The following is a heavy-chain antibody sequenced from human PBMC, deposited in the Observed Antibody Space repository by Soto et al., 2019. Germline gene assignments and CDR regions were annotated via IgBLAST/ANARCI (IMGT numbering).Heavy chain of an antibody. CDR1: GYTFTSYA. CDR3: ARGGSSSRYSLDY. D-gene: IGHD6-13*01. Sequence: QVQLVQSGAEVKKPGASVKVSCKASGYTFTSYAMHWVRQAPGQRLEWMGWINAGNGNTKYSQKFQGRVTITRDTAAITASVEVSRLRSGVTAAYYCARGGSSSRYSLDYRGQETLVTVSS. CDR2: INAGNGNT. V-gene: IGHV1-3*01. J-gene: IGHJ4*02.